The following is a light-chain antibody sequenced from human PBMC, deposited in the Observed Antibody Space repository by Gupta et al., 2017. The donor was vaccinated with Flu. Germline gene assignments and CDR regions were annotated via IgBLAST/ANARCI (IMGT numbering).Light chain of an antibody. J-gene: IGLJ3*02. CDR1: SSNIGKNF. V-gene: IGLV1-51*02. CDR3: ATWDSSLIAGV. CDR2: ENS. Sequence: LTQPPSVTAAPGQKVTISCSGSSSNIGKNFVSWYQQLPGTAPKLLIFENSNRPSGIPDRFSGSKSGTSATLGITGLQTGDEADYYCATWDSSLIAGVFGGGTTLTVL.